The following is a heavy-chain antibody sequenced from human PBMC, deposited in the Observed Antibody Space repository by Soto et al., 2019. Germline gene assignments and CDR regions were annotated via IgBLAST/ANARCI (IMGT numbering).Heavy chain of an antibody. V-gene: IGHV4-34*01. J-gene: IGHJ6*02. CDR3: ARGWVRAAAGSYYYYGMDV. CDR2: INHSGST. CDR1: GGSFSGYY. D-gene: IGHD6-13*01. Sequence: PSETLSLTCAVYGGSFSGYYWSWIRQPPGKGLEWIGEINHSGSTNYNPSLKSRVTISVDTSKNQFSLKLSSVTAADTAVYYCARGWVRAAAGSYYYYGMDVWGQGTTVTVSS.